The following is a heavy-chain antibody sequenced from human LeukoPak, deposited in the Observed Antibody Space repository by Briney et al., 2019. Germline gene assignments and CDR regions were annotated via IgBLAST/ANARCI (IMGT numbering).Heavy chain of an antibody. D-gene: IGHD5-24*01. Sequence: ASVKVSCKASGYTFTSYGIIWVRQAPGQGLEWMGWISTNNGNTNYAQNFQGKVTMTTDTSTRTAYMELRSLRSDDTAVYYCARARGWDGYNYFDYWGQGTLVTVSS. CDR2: ISTNNGNT. V-gene: IGHV1-18*01. J-gene: IGHJ4*02. CDR1: GYTFTSYG. CDR3: ARARGWDGYNYFDY.